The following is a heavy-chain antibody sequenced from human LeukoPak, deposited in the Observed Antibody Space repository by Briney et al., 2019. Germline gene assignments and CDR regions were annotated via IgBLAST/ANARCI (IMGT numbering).Heavy chain of an antibody. Sequence: GGSLRLSCAASGFTFSSYWMSWVRQAPGKGLEWVANIKQDGSEKYYVDSVKGRFIISRDNAKNSLYLQMNTLRAEDTAVYYCAASASSWYTWGQGTLVTVSS. V-gene: IGHV3-7*01. J-gene: IGHJ5*02. CDR2: IKQDGSEK. CDR1: GFTFSSYW. D-gene: IGHD6-13*01. CDR3: AASASSWYT.